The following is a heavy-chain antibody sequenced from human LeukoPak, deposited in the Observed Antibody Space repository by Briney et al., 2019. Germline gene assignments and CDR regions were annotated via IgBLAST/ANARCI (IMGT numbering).Heavy chain of an antibody. D-gene: IGHD3-22*01. CDR3: ARNRDYYGSSGIQFDY. J-gene: IGHJ4*02. V-gene: IGHV4-59*01. CDR2: IYYSGST. CDR1: GGSISSYY. Sequence: SETLSLTCTVSGGSISSYYWSWIRQPPGKGLEWIGYIYYSGSTNYNPSLKSRVTISVDTSKNQFSLKLSSVTAADTAVYYCARNRDYYGSSGIQFDYWGQGTLVTVSS.